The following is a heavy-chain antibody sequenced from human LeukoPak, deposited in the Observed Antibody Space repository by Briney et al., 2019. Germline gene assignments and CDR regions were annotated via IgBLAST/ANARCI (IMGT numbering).Heavy chain of an antibody. J-gene: IGHJ4*02. Sequence: SEALSLTCAVYGGSFSGYYWSWIRQPPGKGLEWIGEINHSGSTNYNPSLKSRVTISVDTSKNQFSLKLSSVTAADTAVYYCARGLQWLVKYYFDYWGQGTLVTVS. CDR2: INHSGST. CDR1: GGSFSGYY. D-gene: IGHD6-19*01. V-gene: IGHV4-34*01. CDR3: ARGLQWLVKYYFDY.